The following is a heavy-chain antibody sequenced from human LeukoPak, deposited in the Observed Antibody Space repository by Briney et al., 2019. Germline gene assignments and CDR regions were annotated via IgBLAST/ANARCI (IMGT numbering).Heavy chain of an antibody. Sequence: GASVKVSCKASGYTFTSYDINWVRQATGQGLEWMGWMNPNSGNTGYAQKFQGRVTMTRNTSISTANMELSRLRSDDTAVYYCARSLYDILTGSWFDPWGQGTLVTVSS. V-gene: IGHV1-8*01. CDR1: GYTFTSYD. CDR3: ARSLYDILTGSWFDP. J-gene: IGHJ5*02. D-gene: IGHD3-9*01. CDR2: MNPNSGNT.